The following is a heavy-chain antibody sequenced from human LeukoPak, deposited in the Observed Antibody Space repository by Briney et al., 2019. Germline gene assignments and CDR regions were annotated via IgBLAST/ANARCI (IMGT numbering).Heavy chain of an antibody. CDR2: INWNGGST. CDR3: ARELSDTAIDYYYYYMDV. J-gene: IGHJ6*03. Sequence: GGSLRLSCAASGFTFDDYGMSWVRQAPGKGLEWVSGINWNGGSTGYADSVKGRFTISRDNAKNSLYLQMNSLRAEDTALYYCARELSDTAIDYYYYYMDVWGKGTTVTVSS. D-gene: IGHD5-18*01. V-gene: IGHV3-20*04. CDR1: GFTFDDYG.